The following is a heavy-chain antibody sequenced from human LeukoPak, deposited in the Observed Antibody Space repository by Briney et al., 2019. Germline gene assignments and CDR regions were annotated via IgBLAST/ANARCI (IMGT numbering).Heavy chain of an antibody. V-gene: IGHV3-23*01. D-gene: IGHD3-10*01. CDR1: GFTFSSYA. Sequence: GGSLRLSCAASGFTFSSYAMSWVRQAPGKGLEWVSGISGSGGSTYYADSVKGRFTISRDNSKNTAYLQMNSLRAEDTAVYFFGKDGNYYGSGSPNWFDPWGQGTLVTVSS. CDR3: GKDGNYYGSGSPNWFDP. CDR2: ISGSGGST. J-gene: IGHJ5*02.